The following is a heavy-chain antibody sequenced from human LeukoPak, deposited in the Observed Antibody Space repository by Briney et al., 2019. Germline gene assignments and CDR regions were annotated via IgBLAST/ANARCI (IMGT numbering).Heavy chain of an antibody. CDR2: IYTSGST. V-gene: IGHV4-4*07. D-gene: IGHD4-17*01. J-gene: IGHJ5*02. Sequence: SETLSLTCTVSGGSISSYYWSWIRQPAGKGLEWIGRIYTSGSTNYNPSLKSRLTMSVDTSKTQFSLKPSPVTAAETAVYYCARDLDGDYGAYNWFDPWGQGTLVTVSS. CDR1: GGSISSYY. CDR3: ARDLDGDYGAYNWFDP.